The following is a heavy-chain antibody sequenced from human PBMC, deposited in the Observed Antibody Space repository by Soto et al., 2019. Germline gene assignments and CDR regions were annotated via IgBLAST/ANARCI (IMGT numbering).Heavy chain of an antibody. J-gene: IGHJ6*02. CDR1: GYTFTGYY. Sequence: ASVKVSCKASGYTFTGYYMHWVRQAPGQGLEWMGWINPNSGGTNYAQKFQGRVTMTRDTSISTAYMELSRLRSDDTAVYYCARGGREPYFDWLLPNGEDYYGMDVWGQGTTVTVSS. CDR3: ARGGREPYFDWLLPNGEDYYGMDV. V-gene: IGHV1-2*02. CDR2: INPNSGGT. D-gene: IGHD3-9*01.